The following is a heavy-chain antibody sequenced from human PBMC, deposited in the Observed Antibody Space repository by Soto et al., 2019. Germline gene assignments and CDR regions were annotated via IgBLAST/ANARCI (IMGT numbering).Heavy chain of an antibody. CDR3: AGGHPSWGFAV. J-gene: IGHJ4*02. CDR2: MSPKSGDT. CDR1: GYTFTSND. Sequence: QVQLVQSGAEVKKPGASVKVSCKGSGYTFTSNDINWVRQATGQGFEWMGWMSPKSGDTGYSQMSQGRVTMTRDPSRSTDYVELTSVSYEDTAVYNGAGGHPSWGFAVWGQGTLVTVSS. V-gene: IGHV1-8*01. D-gene: IGHD2-2*01.